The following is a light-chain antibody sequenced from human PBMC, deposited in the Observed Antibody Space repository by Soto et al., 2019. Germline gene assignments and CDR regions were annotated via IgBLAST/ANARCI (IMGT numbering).Light chain of an antibody. J-gene: IGLJ2*01. Sequence: QLVLTQPASVSGSPGQSITISCTGTSSDVGDYNYVSWYQHHPVKAPKLLIYEVSNRPSGVSNRFSGSKSGNTASLTISGLQAEDEADYYCSSYSSISTLVFGRGTKVTVL. CDR2: EVS. CDR1: SSDVGDYNY. V-gene: IGLV2-14*01. CDR3: SSYSSISTLV.